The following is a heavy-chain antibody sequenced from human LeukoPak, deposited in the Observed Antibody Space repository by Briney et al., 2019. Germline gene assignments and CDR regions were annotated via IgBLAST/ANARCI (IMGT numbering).Heavy chain of an antibody. CDR1: GYTFTSYG. CDR2: ISAYNGNA. J-gene: IGHJ4*02. V-gene: IGHV1-18*01. CDR3: ARDHVVVPAAIYMPIDY. Sequence: ASVKVSCKASGYTFTSYGISWVRQAPGQGLEWMGWISAYNGNANYAQKLQGRVTMTTDTSTSTAYMELRSLRSDDTAVYYCARDHVVVPAAIYMPIDYWGQGTLVTVSS. D-gene: IGHD2-2*02.